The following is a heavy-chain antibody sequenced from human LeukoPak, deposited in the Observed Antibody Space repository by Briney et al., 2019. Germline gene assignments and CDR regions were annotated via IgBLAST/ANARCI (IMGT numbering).Heavy chain of an antibody. D-gene: IGHD3-10*01. CDR2: ISVYKGNT. V-gene: IGHV1-18*01. J-gene: IGHJ4*02. CDR3: ARDNDYASGFSYKSHYFDY. Sequence: ASVKVSCKASGYTFSSYGITWVRQAPGQGLEWMGWISVYKGNTNYTQKFQGRVSMTKDTSTSTAFMELRSLRSDDTAVYYCARDNDYASGFSYKSHYFDYWGQGTLVTVSS. CDR1: GYTFSSYG.